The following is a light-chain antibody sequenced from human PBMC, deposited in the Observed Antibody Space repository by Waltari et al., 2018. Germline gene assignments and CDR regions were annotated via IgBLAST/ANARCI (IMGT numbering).Light chain of an antibody. J-gene: IGLJ2*01. CDR3: NSRDSSGNHLV. CDR1: SLRSYS. CDR2: GKN. Sequence: SSELTQDPAVSVALGQTVRIPCQGASLRSYSASWYQQKPGQAPVLVIYGKNNRPSGIPDRFSGSSSGNTASLTITGAQAEDEADYYCNSRDSSGNHLVFGGGTKLTVL. V-gene: IGLV3-19*01.